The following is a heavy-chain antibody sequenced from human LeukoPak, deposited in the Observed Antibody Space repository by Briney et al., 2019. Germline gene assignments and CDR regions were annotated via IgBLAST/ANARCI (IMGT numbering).Heavy chain of an antibody. V-gene: IGHV1-69*05. CDR2: IIPIFGTA. Sequence: TVKVSCKASGGTFSSYAISWVRQAPGQGLEWVGGIIPIFGTANYAQKFQGRVTITTDESTSTAYMELSSLRSEDTAVYYCARDGVFSGAYALGYWGQGTLVTVSS. CDR3: ARDGVFSGAYALGY. D-gene: IGHD3-16*01. J-gene: IGHJ4*02. CDR1: GGTFSSYA.